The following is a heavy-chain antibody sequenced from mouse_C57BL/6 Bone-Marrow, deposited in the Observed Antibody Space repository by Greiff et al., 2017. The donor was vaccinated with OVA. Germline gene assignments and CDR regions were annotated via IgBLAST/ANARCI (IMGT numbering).Heavy chain of an antibody. CDR3: ARGVVPSYYAMDY. J-gene: IGHJ4*01. D-gene: IGHD1-1*01. Sequence: EVKLMESGPELVKPGASVKIPCKASGYTFTDYNMDWVKQSHGKSLEWIGDINPNNGGTIYNQKFKGKATLTVDKSSSTAYMELRSLTSEDTAVYYCARGVVPSYYAMDYWGQGTSVTVSS. CDR1: GYTFTDYN. CDR2: INPNNGGT. V-gene: IGHV1-18*01.